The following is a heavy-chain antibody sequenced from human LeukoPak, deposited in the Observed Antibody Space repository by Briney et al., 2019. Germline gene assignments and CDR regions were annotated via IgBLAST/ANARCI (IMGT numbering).Heavy chain of an antibody. D-gene: IGHD2-2*01. CDR1: GGTFSSYA. Sequence: GASVKVSCKASGGTFSSYAISWVRQAPGQGLEWMGRIIPIFGTANYAQKFQGRVTITTDESTSTAYMELSSLRSEDTAVYYCARSSLHCSSTSRPQRAEYFQHWGQGTLVTVSS. CDR3: ARSSLHCSSTSRPQRAEYFQH. CDR2: IIPIFGTA. J-gene: IGHJ1*01. V-gene: IGHV1-69*05.